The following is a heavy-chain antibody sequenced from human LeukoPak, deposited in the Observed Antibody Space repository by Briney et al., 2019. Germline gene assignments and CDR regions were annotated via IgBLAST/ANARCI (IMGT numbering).Heavy chain of an antibody. CDR2: TIRVSGTT. Sequence: ASVKVSCKVSGGTFNNFALSWVRQAPGQGLEWVGGTIRVSGTTKYAQNLQGRVKVTADGSTSTAYMELSSLRSEDTAVYYCVRDLEWGNNDWFDPWGQGTLVTVSS. J-gene: IGHJ5*02. CDR3: VRDLEWGNNDWFDP. V-gene: IGHV1-69*13. D-gene: IGHD3-3*01. CDR1: GGTFNNFA.